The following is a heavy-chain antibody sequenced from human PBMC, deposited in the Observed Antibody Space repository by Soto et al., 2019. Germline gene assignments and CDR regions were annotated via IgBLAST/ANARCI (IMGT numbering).Heavy chain of an antibody. D-gene: IGHD3-3*01. J-gene: IGHJ6*02. CDR3: ARVPSVLRFLEWLSHHTPYYYYGMDV. CDR2: IIPIFGTA. Sequence: SVKVSFKASGGTFSSYAISWVRQAPGQGLEWMGGIIPIFGTANYAQKFQGRVTITADESTSTAYMELSSLRSEDTAVYYCARVPSVLRFLEWLSHHTPYYYYGMDVWGQGTTVTV. CDR1: GGTFSSYA. V-gene: IGHV1-69*13.